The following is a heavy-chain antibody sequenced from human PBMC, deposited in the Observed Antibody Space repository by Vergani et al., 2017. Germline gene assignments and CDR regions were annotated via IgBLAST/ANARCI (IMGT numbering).Heavy chain of an antibody. CDR2: IIPIFGTA. CDR3: ARDEYSSSEPSYYYYYMDV. D-gene: IGHD6-6*01. Sequence: QVQLVQSGAEVKKPGASVKVSCKASGYTFTGYYMHWVRQAPGQGLEWMGWIIPIFGTANYAQKFQGRVTITAYESTSTAYMELSSLRSEDTAVYYCARDEYSSSEPSYYYYYMDVWGKGTTVTVSS. V-gene: IGHV1-69*01. J-gene: IGHJ6*03. CDR1: GYTFTGYY.